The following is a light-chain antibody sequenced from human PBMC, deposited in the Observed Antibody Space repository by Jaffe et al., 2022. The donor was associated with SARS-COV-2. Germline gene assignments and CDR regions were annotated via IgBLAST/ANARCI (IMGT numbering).Light chain of an antibody. CDR2: GDN. V-gene: IGLV1-44*01. J-gene: IGLJ3*02. CDR1: SSNIGRNT. Sequence: QSVLTQPPSASGTPGQRVTISCSGSSSNIGRNTVNWHQQLPGTAPELLIFGDNERPSGVPDRFSVSKSGTSASLAISGLQSEDEADYYCASWDDSLIGWVFGGGTKLTVL. CDR3: ASWDDSLIGWV.